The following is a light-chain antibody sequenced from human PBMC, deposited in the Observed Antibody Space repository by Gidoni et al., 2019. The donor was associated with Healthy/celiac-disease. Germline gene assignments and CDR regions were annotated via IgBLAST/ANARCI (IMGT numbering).Light chain of an antibody. CDR1: SSNIGAGYD. J-gene: IGLJ1*01. V-gene: IGLV1-40*01. CDR2: GNS. Sequence: QSVLTQPPSVSGAPGQRVPISCTGSSSNIGAGYDVHWYQQLPGTAPKLLIYGNSNRPSGVPARFPGSKSGTSASLAITGLQAEDEADYYCQSYDSSLSGSDVFGTGTKVTVL. CDR3: QSYDSSLSGSDV.